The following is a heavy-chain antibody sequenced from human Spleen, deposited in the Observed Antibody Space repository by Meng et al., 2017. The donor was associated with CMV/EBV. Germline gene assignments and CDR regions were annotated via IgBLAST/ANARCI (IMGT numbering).Heavy chain of an antibody. CDR3: ARDLGDGYNGGY. D-gene: IGHD5-24*01. CDR1: GYTFTSYA. V-gene: IGHV1-3*02. Sequence: CKASGYTFTSYAMHWVRQAPGQRLEWMGWSNAGNGNTKYSQEFQGRVTITRDTPASTAYMELSSLRSEDMAVYYCARDLGDGYNGGYWGQGTLVTVSS. J-gene: IGHJ4*02. CDR2: SNAGNGNT.